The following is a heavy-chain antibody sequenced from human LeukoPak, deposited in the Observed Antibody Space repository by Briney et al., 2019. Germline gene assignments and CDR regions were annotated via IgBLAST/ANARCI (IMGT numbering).Heavy chain of an antibody. J-gene: IGHJ3*02. CDR3: ARSLFTIFGVAAAFDI. CDR1: GGSISSGSYY. V-gene: IGHV4-61*02. D-gene: IGHD3-3*01. CDR2: IYTSGST. Sequence: SQTLSLTCIVSGGSISSGSYYWSWIRQPAGTGLEWIGRIYTSGSTNYNPSLKSRVTISVDTSKNQFSLKLSSVTTADTAVYYCARSLFTIFGVAAAFDIWGQGTMVTVSS.